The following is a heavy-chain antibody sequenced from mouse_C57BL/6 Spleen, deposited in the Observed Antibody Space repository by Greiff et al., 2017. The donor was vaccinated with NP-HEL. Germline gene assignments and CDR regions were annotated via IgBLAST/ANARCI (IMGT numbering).Heavy chain of an antibody. CDR3: ARTSTGTPYAMDY. Sequence: QVQLKQSGAELVRPGASVKLSCKASGYTFTDYYINWVKQRPGQGLEWIARIYPGSGNTYYNEKFKGKATLTAEKSSSTAYMQLSSLTSEDSAVYFCARTSTGTPYAMDYWGQGTSVTVSS. CDR1: GYTFTDYY. CDR2: IYPGSGNT. V-gene: IGHV1-76*01. D-gene: IGHD4-1*02. J-gene: IGHJ4*01.